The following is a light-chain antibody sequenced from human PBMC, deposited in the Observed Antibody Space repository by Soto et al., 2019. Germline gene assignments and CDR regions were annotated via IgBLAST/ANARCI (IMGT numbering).Light chain of an antibody. CDR1: PSVSSSY. V-gene: IGKV3-20*01. Sequence: EIVLTQSPGTLSLSPGERATLSCRASPSVSSSYLAWYQQKPGQAPRLLIYGASSRATAIPDRFSGSGSGTDFTLTITRLEPEDFAVYYCQQYGSSPRVTFGGGTKVEIK. J-gene: IGKJ4*01. CDR3: QQYGSSPRVT. CDR2: GAS.